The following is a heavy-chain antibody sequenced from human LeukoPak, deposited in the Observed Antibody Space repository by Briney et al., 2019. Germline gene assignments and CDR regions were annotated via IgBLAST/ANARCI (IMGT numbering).Heavy chain of an antibody. J-gene: IGHJ6*02. Sequence: GGSLRLSCAVSGFTVSSNYMSWVRQAPGKGLEWVSVIDRGGKSYYPDSVKGRFTISRDSSKNTVYLQMNSLRAEDTAVYYCARDLWDYGMDVWGQGTTVTVSS. CDR3: ARDLWDYGMDV. V-gene: IGHV3-53*01. D-gene: IGHD3-16*01. CDR1: GFTVSSNY. CDR2: IDRGGKS.